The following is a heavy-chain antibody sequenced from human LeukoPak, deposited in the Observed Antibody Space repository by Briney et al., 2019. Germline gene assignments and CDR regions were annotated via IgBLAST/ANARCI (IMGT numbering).Heavy chain of an antibody. V-gene: IGHV4-31*03. Sequence: PSETLSLTCTVSGDSISRGGYYWSWIRQHPGKGLEWIGYIYYSGSTYYNPSLKSRVTISVDTSKNQFSLRLSSVTAADTAVYYCARRLKVTEHFDYWGQGTLVTVSS. CDR1: GDSISRGGYY. J-gene: IGHJ4*02. CDR2: IYYSGST. CDR3: ARRLKVTEHFDY. D-gene: IGHD2-21*02.